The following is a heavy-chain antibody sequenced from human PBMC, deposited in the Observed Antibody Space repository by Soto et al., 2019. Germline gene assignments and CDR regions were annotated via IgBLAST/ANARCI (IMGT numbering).Heavy chain of an antibody. CDR3: ARDLGYSSSSDYYYYYMDV. CDR1: GYTFTSYG. V-gene: IGHV1-18*01. J-gene: IGHJ6*03. Sequence: ASVKVSCKASGYTFTSYGISWVRQAPGQGLEWMGWISAYNGNTNYAQKLQGRVTMTTDTSTSTAYMELRSLRSDDTAVYYCARDLGYSSSSDYYYYYMDVWGKGTTVTVSS. CDR2: ISAYNGNT. D-gene: IGHD6-6*01.